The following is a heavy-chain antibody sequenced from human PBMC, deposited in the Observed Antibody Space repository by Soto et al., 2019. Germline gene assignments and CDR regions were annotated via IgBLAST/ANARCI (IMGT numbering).Heavy chain of an antibody. V-gene: IGHV1-69*13. CDR1: GGTFSSYA. CDR3: ARSGETLLWFGESDY. CDR2: IIPIFGTA. D-gene: IGHD3-10*01. J-gene: IGHJ4*02. Sequence: SVKVSCKASGGTFSSYAISWVRQAPGQGLEWMGGIIPIFGTANYAQKFQGRVTITADESTSTAYMELSSLRSEDTAVYYCARSGETLLWFGESDYWGQGTLVTVSS.